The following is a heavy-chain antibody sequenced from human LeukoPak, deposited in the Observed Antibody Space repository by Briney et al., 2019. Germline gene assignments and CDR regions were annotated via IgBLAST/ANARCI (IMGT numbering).Heavy chain of an antibody. D-gene: IGHD6-19*01. CDR1: GYAFTRHY. CDR3: ARGSIAVAGKIFDY. J-gene: IGHJ4*02. CDR2: INPSGSST. V-gene: IGHV1-46*01. Sequence: ASVKVSCKASGYAFTRHYMHWVRQAPGQGLEWMGLINPSGSSTIYAQKFQGRVTMTRDMSTSTDYMELSSLRSGDTAVYYCARGSIAVAGKIFDYWGQGTLVTVSS.